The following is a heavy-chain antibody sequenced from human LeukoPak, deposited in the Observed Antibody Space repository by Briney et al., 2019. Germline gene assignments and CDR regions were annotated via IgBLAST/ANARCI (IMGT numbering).Heavy chain of an antibody. V-gene: IGHV4-30-4*08. D-gene: IGHD3-22*01. J-gene: IGHJ3*01. Sequence: PSETLSLTCTVSGGSISSGDCYWSWIRQPPGKGLEWIGYIYYSGSTYYNPSLKSRVTISVDTSKNQFSLKLSSVTAADTAVYYCARDQKYYYDSSGNFWGQGTMVTVSS. CDR3: ARDQKYYYDSSGNF. CDR1: GGSISSGDCY. CDR2: IYYSGST.